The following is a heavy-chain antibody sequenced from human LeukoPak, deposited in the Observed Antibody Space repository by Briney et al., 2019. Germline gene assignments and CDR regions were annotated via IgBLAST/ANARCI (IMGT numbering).Heavy chain of an antibody. V-gene: IGHV1-18*01. CDR2: ISAYNGNT. J-gene: IGHJ4*02. CDR3: ASLQVDTAMAGLFDY. CDR1: GYTFTSYG. Sequence: GASVKVSCKASGYTFTSYGISWVRQAPGQGLEWMGWISAYNGNTNYAQKLQGRVTMTTDTSTSTAYMELRSLRSDDTAVYYCASLQVDTAMAGLFDYWGQGTLVTVSS. D-gene: IGHD5-18*01.